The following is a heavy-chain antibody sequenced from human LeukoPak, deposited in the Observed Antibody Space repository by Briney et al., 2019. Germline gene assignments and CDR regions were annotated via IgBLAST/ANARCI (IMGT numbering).Heavy chain of an antibody. Sequence: SETLSLTCAVSGGSISSGGYSWSWIRQPPGKGLEWIGYIYHSGGTYYNPSLKSRVTISVDRSKNQFSLKLSSVTAADTAVYYCARARPGDDGGNFDYWGQGTLVTVSS. J-gene: IGHJ4*02. V-gene: IGHV4-30-2*01. CDR2: IYHSGGT. CDR3: ARARPGDDGGNFDY. CDR1: GGSISSGGYS. D-gene: IGHD1-1*01.